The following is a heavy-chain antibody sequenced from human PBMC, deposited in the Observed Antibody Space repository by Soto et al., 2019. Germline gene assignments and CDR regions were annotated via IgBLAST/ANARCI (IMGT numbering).Heavy chain of an antibody. D-gene: IGHD2-2*01. J-gene: IGHJ6*02. CDR2: IRSKAYGGTT. CDR3: TRVPDIVVVPAAFYYYYGMDV. CDR1: GFTFGDYA. Sequence: GGSLRLSCTASGFTFGDYAMSWVRQAPGKGLEWVGFIRSKAYGGTTEYAASVKGRFTISRDDSKSIAYLQMNSLKTEDTAVYYCTRVPDIVVVPAAFYYYYGMDVWGQGTTVTVSS. V-gene: IGHV3-49*04.